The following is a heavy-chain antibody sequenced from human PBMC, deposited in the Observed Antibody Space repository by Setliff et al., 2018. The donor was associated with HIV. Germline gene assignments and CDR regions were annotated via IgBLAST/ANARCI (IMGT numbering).Heavy chain of an antibody. Sequence: SETLSLTCTVSGGSISSSGPGYYWGWVRKAPGGGREWIGSVYYSGSTYYNPSLKSRVTISLDPSKNQLSLRLTSMTAADTAVYYCARSQPDTIFGVVIFDYWGQGKMVTVSS. CDR3: ARSQPDTIFGVVIFDY. CDR1: GGSISSSGPGYY. D-gene: IGHD3-3*01. V-gene: IGHV4-39*01. CDR2: VYYSGST. J-gene: IGHJ4*02.